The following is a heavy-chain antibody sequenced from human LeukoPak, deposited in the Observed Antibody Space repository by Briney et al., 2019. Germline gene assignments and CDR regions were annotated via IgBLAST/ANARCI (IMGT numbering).Heavy chain of an antibody. D-gene: IGHD3-22*01. J-gene: IGHJ4*02. CDR2: ISWNSGSI. Sequence: PGRSLRLSCAASGFTFDDYAMHWVRQAPGKGLEWVSGISWNSGSIGYADSVKGRFTISRDNAKNSLYLQMNSLRAEDTALYYCAKDNDYDSSEHQFDYWGQGTLVTVSS. V-gene: IGHV3-9*01. CDR1: GFTFDDYA. CDR3: AKDNDYDSSEHQFDY.